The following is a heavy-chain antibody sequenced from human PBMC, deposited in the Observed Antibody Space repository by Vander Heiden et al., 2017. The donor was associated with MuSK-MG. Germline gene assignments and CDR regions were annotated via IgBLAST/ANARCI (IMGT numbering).Heavy chain of an antibody. J-gene: IGHJ3*02. CDR2: IYYSGST. CDR3: ARVNLGHAFDI. CDR1: GGSISSYY. V-gene: IGHV4-59*01. Sequence: QVQLQESGPGLVKPSETLSLTCTVPGGSISSYYWSWIRQPPGKGLEWIGYIYYSGSTNYNPSLKSRVTISVDTSKNQFSLKLSSVTAADTAVYYCARVNLGHAFDIWGQGTMVTVSS. D-gene: IGHD3-16*01.